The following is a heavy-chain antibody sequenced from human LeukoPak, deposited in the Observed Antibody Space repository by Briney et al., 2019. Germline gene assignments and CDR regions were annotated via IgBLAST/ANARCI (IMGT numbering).Heavy chain of an antibody. Sequence: SVKVSCKASGGTFSSYAISWVRQAPGQGLEWMGGIIPIFGTANYAQKFQGRVTITADKSTSTAYMELSSLRSEDTAVYYCARDQGGYYSSSWVFDYWGQGTLVTVSS. D-gene: IGHD6-13*01. V-gene: IGHV1-69*06. J-gene: IGHJ4*02. CDR2: IIPIFGTA. CDR3: ARDQGGYYSSSWVFDY. CDR1: GGTFSSYA.